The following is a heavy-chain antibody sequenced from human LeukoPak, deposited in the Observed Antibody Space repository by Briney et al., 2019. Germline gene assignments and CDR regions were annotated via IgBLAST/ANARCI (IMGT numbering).Heavy chain of an antibody. D-gene: IGHD3-10*01. Sequence: PGSSLRLSCAASGFTFSTYAMHWVRQAPGKGLEWLAVVSFDGSNEYYADSVEGRFTVSRDNSNSSLYLELNRLRVEDTATYYCARPPDMVRGIVVPAVNFFDYWGQGTLVTVSS. CDR3: ARPPDMVRGIVVPAVNFFDY. CDR2: VSFDGSNE. CDR1: GFTFSTYA. J-gene: IGHJ4*02. V-gene: IGHV3-30*14.